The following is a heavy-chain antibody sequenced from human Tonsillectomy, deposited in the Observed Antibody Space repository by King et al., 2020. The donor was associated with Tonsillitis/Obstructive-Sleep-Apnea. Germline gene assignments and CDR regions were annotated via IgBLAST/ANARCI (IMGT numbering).Heavy chain of an antibody. CDR3: TRGGRDFDWLFNYFDY. D-gene: IGHD3-9*01. CDR1: GFTFGDYA. Sequence: VQLVESGGGLVQPGRSLRLSCTASGFTFGDYAMSWVRQAPGKGLEWVGFIRSKAYGGTTEYAASVKGRFTISRDDSKSIAYLQMNSLKTEDTAVYYCTRGGRDFDWLFNYFDYWGQGTLVTVSS. J-gene: IGHJ4*02. V-gene: IGHV3-49*04. CDR2: IRSKAYGGTT.